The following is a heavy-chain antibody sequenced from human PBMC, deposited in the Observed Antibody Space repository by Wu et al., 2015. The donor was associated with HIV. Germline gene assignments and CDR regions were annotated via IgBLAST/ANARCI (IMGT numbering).Heavy chain of an antibody. V-gene: IGHV1-2*02. CDR1: GYTFTDYF. D-gene: IGHD3-10*01. CDR3: ARDELFRVDDAFDM. CDR2: TNLNTGGT. Sequence: QVQLVQSGAEVKKPGASVKVSCKASGYTFTDYFIHWVRQAPGQGLEWMGWTNLNTGGTNYSPKFQGRVTMTRDTSISTAFIELSRLTSDDTAVYYCARDELFRVDDAFDMWGQGTLVTVSS. J-gene: IGHJ3*02.